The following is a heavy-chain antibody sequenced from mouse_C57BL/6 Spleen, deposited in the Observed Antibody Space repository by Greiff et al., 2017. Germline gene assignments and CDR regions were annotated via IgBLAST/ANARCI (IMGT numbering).Heavy chain of an antibody. CDR1: GFTFSDYY. D-gene: IGHD1-1*01. Sequence: EVKLVESEGGLVQPGSSLKLSCTASGFTFSDYYMSWVRQVPEKGLEWVANINYDGSSTHYLDSLKSRFTISRDNATNTLYLQMSSLMSEDTATCYCARDGVYYYGSCSYWYMDVWGTGTTVTVSS. CDR3: ARDGVYYYGSCSYWYMDV. V-gene: IGHV5-16*01. J-gene: IGHJ1*03. CDR2: INYDGSST.